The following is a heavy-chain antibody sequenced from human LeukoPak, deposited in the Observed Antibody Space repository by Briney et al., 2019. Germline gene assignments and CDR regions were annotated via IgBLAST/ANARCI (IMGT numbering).Heavy chain of an antibody. CDR1: GYTFTGYY. J-gene: IGHJ4*02. CDR3: ARDWRSSWRGTNPYYFDY. V-gene: IGHV1-2*02. D-gene: IGHD6-13*01. CDR2: INPNSGGT. Sequence: ASVKVSCKASGYTFTGYYMHWVRQAPGQGLEWMGWINPNSGGTNYAQKFQVRVTMTRDTSISTAYMELSRLRSDDTAVYYCARDWRSSWRGTNPYYFDYWGQGTLVTVSS.